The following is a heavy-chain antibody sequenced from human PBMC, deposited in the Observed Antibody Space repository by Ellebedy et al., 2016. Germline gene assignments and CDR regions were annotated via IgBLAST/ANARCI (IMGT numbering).Heavy chain of an antibody. J-gene: IGHJ6*02. CDR2: FDPEDGET. Sequence: ASVKVSXXVSGYTLTELSMHWVRQAPGKGLEWMGGFDPEDGETIYAQKFQGRVTMTEDTSTDTAYMELSSLRSEDTAVYYCATCDYRVFAYGMDVWGQGTTVTVSS. V-gene: IGHV1-24*01. CDR3: ATCDYRVFAYGMDV. D-gene: IGHD4-11*01. CDR1: GYTLTELS.